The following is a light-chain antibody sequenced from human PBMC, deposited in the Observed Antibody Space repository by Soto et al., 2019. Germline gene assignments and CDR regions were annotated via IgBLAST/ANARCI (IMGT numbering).Light chain of an antibody. CDR1: QSVSSSY. V-gene: IGKV3-20*01. CDR2: GAS. Sequence: EIVLTQSPGTLSLSPGERATLSCRASQSVSSSYLAWYQQKPGQAPRLLIYGASSRATGIPDRFSGSGSGTDFTLTISRLEPEDFALYYCQQYCSSPWTFGQGTKVEIK. J-gene: IGKJ1*01. CDR3: QQYCSSPWT.